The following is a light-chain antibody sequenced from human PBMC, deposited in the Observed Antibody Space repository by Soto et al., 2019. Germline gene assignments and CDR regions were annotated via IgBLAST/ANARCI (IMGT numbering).Light chain of an antibody. V-gene: IGKV1-9*01. CDR2: AAS. J-gene: IGKJ1*01. Sequence: IQLTQSPSSLSASVGDRVIITCRASQDIRSYLAWYQQKPGKAPKLLIYAASTLQRGVPSRFSGSGSGTDFTLTISSLQPEDFATYYCQQLNSYQWTFGQGTKVEIK. CDR1: QDIRSY. CDR3: QQLNSYQWT.